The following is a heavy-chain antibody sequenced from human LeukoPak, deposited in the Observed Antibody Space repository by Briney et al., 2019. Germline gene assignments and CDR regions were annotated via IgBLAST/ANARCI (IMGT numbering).Heavy chain of an antibody. D-gene: IGHD3-22*01. Sequence: PGGSLRLSCAASGFTFSSYGMHWVRQAPGKGLEWVAFIRYDGSNKYYADSVKGRFTISRDNSKNTLYLQMNSLRAEDTAVYHCAKDSYDSSGYYGYFQHWGQGTLVTVSS. J-gene: IGHJ1*01. CDR3: AKDSYDSSGYYGYFQH. V-gene: IGHV3-30*02. CDR2: IRYDGSNK. CDR1: GFTFSSYG.